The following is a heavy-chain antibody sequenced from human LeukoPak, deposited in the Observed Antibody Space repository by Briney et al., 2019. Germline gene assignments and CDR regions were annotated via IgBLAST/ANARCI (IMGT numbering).Heavy chain of an antibody. Sequence: ASVKVSCKVSGYTLSELTIHWVRQAPGKGLEWMGGFDPEGGETIYARNFRGRVTMSEDTSTDTAYMELRSLTSEDTAVYYGATRHLASNWFDPWGQGTLVTVSS. V-gene: IGHV1-24*01. CDR2: FDPEGGET. J-gene: IGHJ5*02. CDR1: GYTLSELT. CDR3: ATRHLASNWFDP.